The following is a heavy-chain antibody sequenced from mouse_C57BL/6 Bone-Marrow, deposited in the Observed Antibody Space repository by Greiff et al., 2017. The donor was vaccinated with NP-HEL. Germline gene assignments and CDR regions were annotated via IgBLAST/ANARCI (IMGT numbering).Heavy chain of an antibody. CDR3: ARDRAGAYWYFDV. CDR2: ISYDGSN. D-gene: IGHD3-1*01. J-gene: IGHJ1*03. V-gene: IGHV3-6*01. CDR1: GYSITSGYY. Sequence: ESGPGLVKPSQSLSLTCSVTGYSITSGYYWNWIRQFPGNKLEWMGYISYDGSNNYNPSLKNRISITRDTSKNQFFLKLNSVTTEDTATYYCARDRAGAYWYFDVWGTGTTVTVSS.